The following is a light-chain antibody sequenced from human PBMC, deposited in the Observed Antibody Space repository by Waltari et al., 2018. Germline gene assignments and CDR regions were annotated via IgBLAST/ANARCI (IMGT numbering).Light chain of an antibody. CDR3: CSYAGSNSWV. Sequence: QSALIQPASVSGSPGQSITISCTGTSSNIGSYNLVSWYQQYPGKAPKVMIYEVYKRPPGGSNRFSGSKSGNTASLTISGLQAEDETDYYCCSYAGSNSWVFGGGTKVTVL. CDR2: EVY. CDR1: SSNIGSYNL. V-gene: IGLV2-23*02. J-gene: IGLJ3*02.